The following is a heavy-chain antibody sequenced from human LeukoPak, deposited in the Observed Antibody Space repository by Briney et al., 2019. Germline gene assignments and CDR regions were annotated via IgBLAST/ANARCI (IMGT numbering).Heavy chain of an antibody. D-gene: IGHD6-19*01. V-gene: IGHV3-30*02. CDR2: IRYDGSIK. Sequence: PGGSLRLTCAASGITFSRYGMHWVRQAPGKGLEWVTFIRYDGSIKNYADSVKGRFTISRDNSKNTLYLQMNSLRTEDTAVYYCARGGAVAANDYWGQGTLVTVSS. CDR1: GITFSRYG. J-gene: IGHJ4*02. CDR3: ARGGAVAANDY.